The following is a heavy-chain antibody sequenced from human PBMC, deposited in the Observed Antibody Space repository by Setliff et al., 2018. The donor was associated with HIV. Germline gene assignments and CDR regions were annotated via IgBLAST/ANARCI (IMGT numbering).Heavy chain of an antibody. CDR1: GGSISSGSYY. CDR3: ARGNNGYYYDSSGYYH. V-gene: IGHV4-61*09. J-gene: IGHJ5*02. Sequence: SSETLSLTCTVSGGSISSGSYYWSWIRQPAGKGLEWIGHIYTSGSTNYNPSLKSRVTISVDTSKNQFSLKLSSVTAADTAVYYCARGNNGYYYDSSGYYHWGQGTVVTVSS. D-gene: IGHD3-22*01. CDR2: IYTSGST.